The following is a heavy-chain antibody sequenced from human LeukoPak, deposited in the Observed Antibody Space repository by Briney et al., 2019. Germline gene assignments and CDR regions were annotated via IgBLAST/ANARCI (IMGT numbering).Heavy chain of an antibody. D-gene: IGHD1/OR15-1a*01. Sequence: PGGSLRLSCAASGFTFSNYTMIWVRQAPGKGLEWVSGISSSSSYIYYADSVKGRFTISRDNSKNTLYLQMNSLRAEDTAVYYCAKDWNKGGILYYFDYWGQGTLVTVSS. J-gene: IGHJ4*02. V-gene: IGHV3-21*01. CDR3: AKDWNKGGILYYFDY. CDR2: ISSSSSYI. CDR1: GFTFSNYT.